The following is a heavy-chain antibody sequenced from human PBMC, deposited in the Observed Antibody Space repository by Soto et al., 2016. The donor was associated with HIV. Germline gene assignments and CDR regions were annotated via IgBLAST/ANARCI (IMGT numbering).Heavy chain of an antibody. CDR2: IIPNLGIT. J-gene: IGHJ4*02. V-gene: IGHV1-69*10. D-gene: IGHD3-22*01. Sequence: QVQLVQSGAEVKKPGSSVKVSCKASGGTFSNYAISWVRQAPGQGLEWMAGIIPNLGITNYAQNFQGRVTISADTSTSTAYMELNSLTSEDAAVYYCARGGSYYDSSGYYRFDYWGQGTLVTVSS. CDR1: GGTFSNYA. CDR3: ARGGSYYDSSGYYRFDY.